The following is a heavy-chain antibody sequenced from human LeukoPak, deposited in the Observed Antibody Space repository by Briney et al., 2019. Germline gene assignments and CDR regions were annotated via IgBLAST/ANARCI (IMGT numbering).Heavy chain of an antibody. CDR2: IKQDGSEK. V-gene: IGHV3-7*01. CDR1: GFTFSNYW. CDR3: ARGVDYHYYYYMYF. J-gene: IGHJ6*03. Sequence: GGSLRLSCAASGFTFSNYWLTWVRQAPGKGLEWVANIKQDGSEKHYVDSVKGRFTISRDNAKRSLYLQMNSLRAEDTAVFYCARGVDYHYYYYMYFWGKGTTVTVSS.